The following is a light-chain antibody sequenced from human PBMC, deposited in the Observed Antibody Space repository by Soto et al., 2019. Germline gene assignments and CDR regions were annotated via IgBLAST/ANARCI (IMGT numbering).Light chain of an antibody. CDR2: AAS. CDR1: QTIGIY. V-gene: IGKV1-39*01. CDR3: QQSYSIPVT. Sequence: DIQMTQFPSSVSASVGDRVTITCRASQTIGIYLNWYQQKPGKAPKFLIYAASTLPRGVSSRFSVSGYGTDFTLTITSLQPEDFATYYCQQSYSIPVTFGQGTRLEIK. J-gene: IGKJ5*01.